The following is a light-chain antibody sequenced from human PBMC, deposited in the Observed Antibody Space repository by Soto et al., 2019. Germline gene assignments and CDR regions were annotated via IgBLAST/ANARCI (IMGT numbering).Light chain of an antibody. Sequence: EIVMTQSPDTLSLSPVEGATLSCRVSQSIRSSLAWYQQRPGQAPRLLMYGASSRADGIPDRFTGSGSGTDFTLTISRLEPEDFAVYYCQQYGSSLPTFGQGTKVDIK. J-gene: IGKJ1*01. CDR1: QSIRSS. V-gene: IGKV3-20*01. CDR3: QQYGSSLPT. CDR2: GAS.